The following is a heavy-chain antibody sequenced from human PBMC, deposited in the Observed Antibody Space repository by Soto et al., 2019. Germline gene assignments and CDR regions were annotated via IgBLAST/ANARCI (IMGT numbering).Heavy chain of an antibody. CDR1: GFTFSSYG. CDR3: AKWEDYGSGTSLLY. CDR2: ISGGGGYT. D-gene: IGHD3-10*01. J-gene: IGHJ4*02. V-gene: IGHV3-23*01. Sequence: EVQLLESGGGLVQPGGSLRLSCAASGFTFSSYGMSWVRQAPGRGLEWVSGISGGGGYTHYTDSVRGRFTISRDNSKNTLFLQMNSLRAEDTAVYYCAKWEDYGSGTSLLYWGQGTLVIVSS.